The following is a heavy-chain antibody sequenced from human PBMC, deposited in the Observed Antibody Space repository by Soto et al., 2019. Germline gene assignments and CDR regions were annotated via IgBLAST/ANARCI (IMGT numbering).Heavy chain of an antibody. Sequence: QVQLVQSGAEVKKPGSSVKVSCKASGGTFSSYTISWVRQAPGQGLEWMGRIIPILGIANYAQKFQGRVTITADKSTSTAYMELSSLRSEDTAVYYFARDSLGYSSSFWGQGTLVTVSS. D-gene: IGHD6-6*01. V-gene: IGHV1-69*08. CDR1: GGTFSSYT. CDR3: ARDSLGYSSSF. J-gene: IGHJ4*02. CDR2: IIPILGIA.